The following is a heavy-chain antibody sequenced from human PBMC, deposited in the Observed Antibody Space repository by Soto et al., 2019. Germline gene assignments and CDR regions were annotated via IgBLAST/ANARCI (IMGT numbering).Heavy chain of an antibody. J-gene: IGHJ4*02. Sequence: PGGSLRLSCAASGFTFSSYAMHWVHQAPGKGLEWVAVISYDGSNKYYADSVKDRFTISRDNSKNTLYLQMNSLRAEDTAVYYCARDAWRWEQHPSTPDYWGQGTLVTVSS. CDR1: GFTFSSYA. V-gene: IGHV3-30-3*01. CDR3: ARDAWRWEQHPSTPDY. CDR2: ISYDGSNK. D-gene: IGHD1-26*01.